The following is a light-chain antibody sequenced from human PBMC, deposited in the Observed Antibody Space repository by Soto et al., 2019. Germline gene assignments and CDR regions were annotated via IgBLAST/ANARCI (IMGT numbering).Light chain of an antibody. CDR3: SSYTSSSTLL. J-gene: IGLJ2*01. CDR2: EVS. CDR1: SSDAGSYNR. V-gene: IGLV2-18*02. Sequence: QSALTQPPSVSGSPGQSVTISCTGTSSDAGSYNRVSWYQQPPGTAPKLMIYEVSNRPSGVPDRFSGSKSGNTASLTISGLQPEDEADYYCSSYTSSSTLLFGGGTKLTVL.